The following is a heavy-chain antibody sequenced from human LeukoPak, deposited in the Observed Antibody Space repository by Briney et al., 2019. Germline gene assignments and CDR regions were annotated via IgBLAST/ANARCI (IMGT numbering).Heavy chain of an antibody. V-gene: IGHV5-51*01. D-gene: IGHD3-10*02. Sequence: GESLKISCKGSGYSFTSYWIGWVRQLPGKGLELMGIIYPGDSDTRYRPSFQGQVTTSADKSINTAYLQWSSLKASDTAMYYCARHLSGGVGRNWFDPWGQGTLVTVSS. J-gene: IGHJ5*02. CDR3: ARHLSGGVGRNWFDP. CDR2: IYPGDSDT. CDR1: GYSFTSYW.